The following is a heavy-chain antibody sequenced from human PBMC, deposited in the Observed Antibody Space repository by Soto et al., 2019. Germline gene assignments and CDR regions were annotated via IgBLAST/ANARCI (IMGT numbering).Heavy chain of an antibody. CDR3: ASGYGSGSYSVPSFYYYYGMDV. D-gene: IGHD3-10*01. J-gene: IGHJ6*02. V-gene: IGHV1-18*01. CDR2: ISAYNGNT. CDR1: GYTFTSYG. Sequence: QVQLVQSGAEVKKPGASVKVSCKASGYTFTSYGISWVRQAPGQGLEWMGWISAYNGNTNYAQKLQGRVTMTTDTSTSTAYMELRSLRSDDTAVYYCASGYGSGSYSVPSFYYYYGMDVWGQGTTVTVSS.